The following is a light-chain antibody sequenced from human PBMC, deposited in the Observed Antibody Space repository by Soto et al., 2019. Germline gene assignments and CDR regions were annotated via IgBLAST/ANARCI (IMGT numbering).Light chain of an antibody. CDR1: QSLSRN. V-gene: IGKV3-15*01. J-gene: IGKJ2*01. Sequence: EVVLTQSPATLSVSPGERASLSCRASQSLSRNLAWYQHQPGQAPRLLIYGASTRVTGIPARFSGSWSGTDFTLTISSLQSEDSAVYYCQHYDNWPHTFGQGTKLEIK. CDR2: GAS. CDR3: QHYDNWPHT.